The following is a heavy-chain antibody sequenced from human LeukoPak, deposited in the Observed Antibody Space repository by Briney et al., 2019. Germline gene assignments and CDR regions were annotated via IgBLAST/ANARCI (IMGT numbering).Heavy chain of an antibody. Sequence: SETLSLTCAVYGGSFSGYYWSWIRQPPGKGLEWIGEIKHSGSTNYNPSLKSRVTMSVDTSKNQFSLKLSSVTAADTAVYYCARDQYDSSGYYSYYYYYMDVWGKGTTVTISS. D-gene: IGHD3-22*01. J-gene: IGHJ6*03. CDR1: GGSFSGYY. CDR2: IKHSGST. V-gene: IGHV4-34*01. CDR3: ARDQYDSSGYYSYYYYYMDV.